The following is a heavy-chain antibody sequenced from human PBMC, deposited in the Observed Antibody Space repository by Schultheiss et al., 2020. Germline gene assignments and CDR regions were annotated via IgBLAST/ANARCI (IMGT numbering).Heavy chain of an antibody. CDR2: MNPNSGNT. Sequence: ASVKVSCKASGFTFTSSAVQWVRQATGQGLEWMGWMNPNSGNTGYAQKFQGRVTMTRNTSISTAYMELSSLRSEDTAVYYCAREAPYSSGWSDYWGQGTLVTVSS. J-gene: IGHJ4*02. CDR1: GFTFTSSA. CDR3: AREAPYSSGWSDY. D-gene: IGHD6-19*01. V-gene: IGHV1-8*02.